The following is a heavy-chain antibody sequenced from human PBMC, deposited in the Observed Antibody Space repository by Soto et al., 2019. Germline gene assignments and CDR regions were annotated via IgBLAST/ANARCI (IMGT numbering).Heavy chain of an antibody. CDR3: ARDTAGGYDFWSGYSSYYYYGMDV. V-gene: IGHV1-18*04. CDR2: ISAYNGNT. D-gene: IGHD3-3*01. Sequence: ASVKVSCKASGYTFTSYGISWVRQAPGQGLEWMGWISAYNGNTNYAQKLQGRVTMTTDTSTSTAYMELRSLRSDDTAVYYCARDTAGGYDFWSGYSSYYYYGMDVWGQGTTVTVSS. J-gene: IGHJ6*02. CDR1: GYTFTSYG.